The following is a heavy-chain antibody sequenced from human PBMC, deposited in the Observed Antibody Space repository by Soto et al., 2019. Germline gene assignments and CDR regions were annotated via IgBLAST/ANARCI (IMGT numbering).Heavy chain of an antibody. D-gene: IGHD3-3*01. CDR3: ARIQPFAIFGVANHYGMDV. CDR2: IRQDGGEE. V-gene: IGHV3-7*05. J-gene: IGHJ6*02. CDR1: GFIFSSFW. Sequence: EVQLVESGGGLVQEGGSLRLSCAASGFIFSSFWMTWVRQAPGKGLEWVANIRQDGGEEYVDSVKGRFTISRDNAKNSLYLEVNSLRAEDTADYHCARIQPFAIFGVANHYGMDVWGQGTTVTVSS.